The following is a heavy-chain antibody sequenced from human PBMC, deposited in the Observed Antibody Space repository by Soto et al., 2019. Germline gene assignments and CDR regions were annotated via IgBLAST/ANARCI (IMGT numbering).Heavy chain of an antibody. V-gene: IGHV1-3*04. CDR2: INISNGNT. J-gene: IGHJ4*02. CDR1: GYAFSRLA. Sequence: GKFSCKVSGYAFSRLAMHWVRQAPGQRLECMGWINISNGNTEYPQNFEGRVTMTRDTSASTAYMELSSLRSEDTAVYYCARDTNLTLVTTLDYWGQGTPVTVSS. CDR3: ARDTNLTLVTTLDY. D-gene: IGHD4-17*01.